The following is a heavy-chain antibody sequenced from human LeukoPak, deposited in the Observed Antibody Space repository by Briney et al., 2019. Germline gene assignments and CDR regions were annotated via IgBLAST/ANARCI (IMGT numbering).Heavy chain of an antibody. CDR1: GGSFSGYY. Sequence: SGTLSLTCAVYGGSFSGYYWSWVRQPPGKGLEGIGEINHSGSTNYNPSLRSRVTISVDTSTNQFSLTLSTVSAAEPAVFYCAGRGLRSYNWNYARPPLSYNWFDPWGPGTPVTVSS. CDR2: INHSGST. CDR3: AGRGLRSYNWNYARPPLSYNWFDP. V-gene: IGHV4-34*01. D-gene: IGHD1-7*01. J-gene: IGHJ5*02.